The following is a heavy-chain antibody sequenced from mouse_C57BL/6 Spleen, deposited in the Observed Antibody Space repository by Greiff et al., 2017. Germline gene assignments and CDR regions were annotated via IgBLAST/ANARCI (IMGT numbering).Heavy chain of an antibody. CDR2: IYPGSGST. Sequence: VKLQQPGAELVKPGASVKMSCKASGYTFTSYWITWVKQRPGQGLEWIGDIYPGSGSTNYNEKFKSKATLTVDTSSSTAYMQLSSLTSEDSAVYYCARPPGSSAYYYAMDYWGQGTSVTVSS. CDR1: GYTFTSYW. J-gene: IGHJ4*01. D-gene: IGHD1-1*01. CDR3: ARPPGSSAYYYAMDY. V-gene: IGHV1-55*01.